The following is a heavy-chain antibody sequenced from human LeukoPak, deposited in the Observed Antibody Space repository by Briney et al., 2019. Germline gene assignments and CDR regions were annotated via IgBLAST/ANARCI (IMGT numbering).Heavy chain of an antibody. V-gene: IGHV4-30-4*08. J-gene: IGHJ4*02. D-gene: IGHD3-16*02. CDR1: VGSINSGDYY. CDR3: ARASISYIQNEGDY. CDR2: IYYSGST. Sequence: SETLSLTCTVSVGSINSGDYYWSWIRQPPGKGLEWIGYIYYSGSTYYNPSLKSRVTISVDTSKNQFSLKLSSVTAADTAVYYCARASISYIQNEGDYWGQGTLVTVSS.